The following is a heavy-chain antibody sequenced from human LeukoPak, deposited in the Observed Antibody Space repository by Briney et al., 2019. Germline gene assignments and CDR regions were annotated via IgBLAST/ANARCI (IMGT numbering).Heavy chain of an antibody. Sequence: PSETLSLTCTVSGASISSDDYFWGWIRQPPGKGLEWIATIYYSGNTYYNPSLSSRVTISADSSKNQFSLRLRSVTAADAAVYFCARTRGRVSKTDFDSWGQGTLVTVS. J-gene: IGHJ4*02. V-gene: IGHV4-39*07. D-gene: IGHD5/OR15-5a*01. CDR1: GASISSDDYF. CDR3: ARTRGRVSKTDFDS. CDR2: IYYSGNT.